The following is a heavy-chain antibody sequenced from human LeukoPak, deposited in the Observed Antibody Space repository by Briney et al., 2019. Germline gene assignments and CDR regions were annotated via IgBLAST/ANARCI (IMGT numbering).Heavy chain of an antibody. CDR3: AIPNYYDSSGYYHSPLGY. Sequence: GGTLRLSCAASGFTFSSYGMSWVRQAPGKGLEWVSAISGSGETTYYADSVKGRFTVSRDNSKNTLYVQMNSLRAEDTAVYYCAIPNYYDSSGYYHSPLGYWGQGTLVTVSS. D-gene: IGHD3-22*01. CDR1: GFTFSSYG. CDR2: ISGSGETT. V-gene: IGHV3-23*01. J-gene: IGHJ4*02.